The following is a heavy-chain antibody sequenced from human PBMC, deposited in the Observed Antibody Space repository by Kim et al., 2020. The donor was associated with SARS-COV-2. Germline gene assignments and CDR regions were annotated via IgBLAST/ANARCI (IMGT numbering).Heavy chain of an antibody. CDR2: IYYSGST. CDR1: GGSISSYY. Sequence: SETLSLTCTVSGGSISSYYWSWIRQPPGKGLEWIGYIYYSGSTNYNPSLKSRVTISVDTSKNQFSLKQSSVTAADTAVYYCARDARYYYYGMDVWGQGTTVTVSS. V-gene: IGHV4-59*01. J-gene: IGHJ6*02. CDR3: ARDARYYYYGMDV.